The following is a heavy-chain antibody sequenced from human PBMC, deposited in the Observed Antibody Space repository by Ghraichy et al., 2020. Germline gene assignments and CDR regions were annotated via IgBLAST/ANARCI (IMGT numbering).Heavy chain of an antibody. Sequence: SETLSLTCTVSGASIRSYYWSWIRQPAGKGLEWIGRIYTSGSINYNTSLKSRVTMSLDTSTNQFSLKLSSVTAADTAVYYCASTYYDFWSGSAGYTMDVWGQGTTVIVSS. CDR1: GASIRSYY. V-gene: IGHV4-4*07. CDR3: ASTYYDFWSGSAGYTMDV. CDR2: IYTSGSI. J-gene: IGHJ6*02. D-gene: IGHD3-3*01.